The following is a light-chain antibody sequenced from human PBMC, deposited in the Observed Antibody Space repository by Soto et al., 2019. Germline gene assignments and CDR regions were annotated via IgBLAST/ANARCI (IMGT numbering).Light chain of an antibody. CDR1: DSNY. V-gene: IGLV2-8*01. CDR3: TSYAGNNNVV. J-gene: IGLJ2*01. CDR2: EVV. Sequence: QSALTQPPSAPGSPGQSVTISCTGTDSNYVSWYQQHPGKAPKLLIYEVVKRPSGVPDRFSGSKSGNTASLTVSGLQAEDEADYHCTSYAGNNNVVFGGGTQLTVL.